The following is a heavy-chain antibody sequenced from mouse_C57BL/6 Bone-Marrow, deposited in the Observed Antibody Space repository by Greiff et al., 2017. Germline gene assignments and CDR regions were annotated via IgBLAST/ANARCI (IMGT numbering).Heavy chain of an antibody. CDR2: IDPSDSYT. D-gene: IGHD1-2*01. J-gene: IGHJ1*03. CDR3: ARALLRLWYFDV. CDR1: GYTFTSYW. Sequence: QVQLQQPGAELVRPGTSVKLSCKASGYTFTSYWMHWVKQRPGQGLEWIGVIDPSDSYTNYNQKFKGKATLTVDTSSSTAYMQLSSLTSEDSAVYYCARALLRLWYFDVWGTGTTVTVSS. V-gene: IGHV1-59*01.